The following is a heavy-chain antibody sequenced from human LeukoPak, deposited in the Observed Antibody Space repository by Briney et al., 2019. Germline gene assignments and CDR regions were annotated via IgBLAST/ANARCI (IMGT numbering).Heavy chain of an antibody. J-gene: IGHJ3*02. CDR3: ARAGYIYGADAFDI. D-gene: IGHD5-18*01. CDR2: IYYTGNT. V-gene: IGHV4-59*08. CDR1: GGSISSFY. Sequence: PSETLSLTCAVSGGSISSFYWSWVRQPPGKGLEYLGFIYYTGNTNYNPSLESRVTISLDTSNNQFSLRLSSVTAADTAMYYCARAGYIYGADAFDIWGQGTMVSVSS.